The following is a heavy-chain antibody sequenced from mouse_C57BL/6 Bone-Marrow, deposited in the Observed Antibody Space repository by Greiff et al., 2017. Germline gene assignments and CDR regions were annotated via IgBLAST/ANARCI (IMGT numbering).Heavy chain of an antibody. D-gene: IGHD1-1*01. CDR1: GYTFTSYW. J-gene: IGHJ1*03. CDR3: AWDYGSSLDGYFDV. CDR2: IHPNSGST. V-gene: IGHV1-64*01. Sequence: QVQLQQPGAELVKPGASVKLSCKASGYTFTSYWMHWVQQRPGQGLEWIGMIHPNSGSTNYNEKFKSKATLTVDKATSTAYMQLSRLTSEDSAVYYCAWDYGSSLDGYFDVWGTGTAVTVSA.